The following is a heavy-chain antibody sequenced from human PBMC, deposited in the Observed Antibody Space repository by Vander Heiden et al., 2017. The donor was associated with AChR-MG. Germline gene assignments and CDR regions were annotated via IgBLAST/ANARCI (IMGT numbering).Heavy chain of an antibody. CDR1: GGTFSSYA. CDR3: AKASPLMIRGGEPNYYMDV. J-gene: IGHJ6*03. Sequence: QVQLVQSGAEVKKPGSSVKVSCKASGGTFSSYAFSWVRLAPGQGLEWVGRIIPIFGTSNYAQKFQGRVTITADESTSTAYMELSSLRSEDTAVYYCAKASPLMIRGGEPNYYMDVWGKGTTVTVSS. D-gene: IGHD3-10*01. CDR2: IIPIFGTS. V-gene: IGHV1-69*18.